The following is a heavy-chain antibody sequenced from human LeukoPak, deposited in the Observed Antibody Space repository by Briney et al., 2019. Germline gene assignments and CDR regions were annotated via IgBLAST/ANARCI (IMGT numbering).Heavy chain of an antibody. V-gene: IGHV3-30*04. CDR2: ISYDGTNK. D-gene: IGHD3-22*01. CDR3: ARSNYYDSRSWGFDI. CDR1: GYTFSSYA. Sequence: GRSLRLSCAASGYTFSSYAMHWVRQAPGKGLGWVTIISYDGTNKYYADSVKGRFTISRDNSKNTLFLQMNSLRAEDTAVYYCARSNYYDSRSWGFDIWGQGTMVTVSS. J-gene: IGHJ3*02.